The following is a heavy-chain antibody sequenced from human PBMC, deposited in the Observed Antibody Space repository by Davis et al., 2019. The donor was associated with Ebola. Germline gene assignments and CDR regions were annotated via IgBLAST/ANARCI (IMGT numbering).Heavy chain of an antibody. Sequence: SVKVSCKASGGTFSSYAISWVRQAPGQGLEWMGGIIPIFGTANYAQKFQGRVTITADESTSTAYMELSSLRSEDTAVYYCASNLGWNYYYYMDVWGKGTTVTVSS. CDR3: ASNLGWNYYYYMDV. CDR1: GGTFSSYA. D-gene: IGHD1-1*01. J-gene: IGHJ6*03. CDR2: IIPIFGTA. V-gene: IGHV1-69*13.